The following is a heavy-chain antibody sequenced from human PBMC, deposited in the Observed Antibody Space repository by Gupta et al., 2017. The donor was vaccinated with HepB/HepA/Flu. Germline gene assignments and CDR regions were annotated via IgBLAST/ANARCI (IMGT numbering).Heavy chain of an antibody. Sequence: QVQLVESGGGVVQPGRSLRLSCTASGFTFSTYGMHWVRQAPGKGLGWVAVIWYDGSIKYYADSVKGRFTISRDNFKNTLYLQINSLRAEDTAVYYCARGSGSYQGNGFDYWGQGTLVTVSS. CDR3: ARGSGSYQGNGFDY. CDR1: GFTFSTYG. V-gene: IGHV3-33*01. D-gene: IGHD1-26*01. CDR2: IWYDGSIK. J-gene: IGHJ4*02.